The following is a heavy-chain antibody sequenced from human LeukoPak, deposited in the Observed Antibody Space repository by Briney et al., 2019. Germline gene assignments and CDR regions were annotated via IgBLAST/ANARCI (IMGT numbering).Heavy chain of an antibody. J-gene: IGHJ4*02. CDR1: GFTFSDSY. CDR2: ISGSASDV. Sequence: GGSLRLSCAASGFTFSDSYMTWIRQAPGRGLELLSYISGSASDVNYIDSVRGRFTISRDNAKNSLYLHMNSLTVEDTAVYYCSRDPRHNDYWGQGTLVTVSS. V-gene: IGHV3-11*01. CDR3: SRDPRHNDY.